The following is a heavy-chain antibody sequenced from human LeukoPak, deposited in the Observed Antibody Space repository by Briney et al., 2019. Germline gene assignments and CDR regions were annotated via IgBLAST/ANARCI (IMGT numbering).Heavy chain of an antibody. Sequence: ASVKVSCKASGYTFTSYDINWVRQATGQGLEWMGWMNPNSGNTGYVQKFQGRVTMTRNTSISTAYMELSSLRSEDTAVYYCARSVEGYDFWSGYYWWFDPWGQGTLVTVSS. D-gene: IGHD3-3*01. CDR3: ARSVEGYDFWSGYYWWFDP. J-gene: IGHJ5*02. CDR1: GYTFTSYD. V-gene: IGHV1-8*01. CDR2: MNPNSGNT.